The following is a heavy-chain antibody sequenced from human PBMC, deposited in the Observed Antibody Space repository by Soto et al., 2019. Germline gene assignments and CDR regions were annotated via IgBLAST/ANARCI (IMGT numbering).Heavy chain of an antibody. CDR2: ISGGGDNT. J-gene: IGHJ4*02. CDR3: AKGRGGSGSLSPRDAV. V-gene: IGHV3-23*01. Sequence: EVQLLESGGGLVQPGGSLRLSCAASGFTFNNYGMTWVRQAPGKGLEWVSAISGGGDNTFYAVSVKGRFTVSRDGSKNTLYLQMSSLRAEDSALLYCAKGRGGSGSLSPRDAVWGQGTLVTVSS. D-gene: IGHD3-10*01. CDR1: GFTFNNYG.